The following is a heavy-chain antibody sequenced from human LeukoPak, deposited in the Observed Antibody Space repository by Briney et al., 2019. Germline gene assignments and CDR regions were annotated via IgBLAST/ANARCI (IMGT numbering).Heavy chain of an antibody. V-gene: IGHV3-21*01. J-gene: IGHJ5*02. CDR1: GFTFSSYS. CDR2: ISSSSSYI. Sequence: GGSLRLSCAASGFTFSSYSMNWVRQAPGKGLEWVSSISSSSSYIYYADSVKGRFTISRDNAKNSLYLQMNSLRAEDTAVYYCARDRETYYYGSGSYPWFDPWGQGTLVTVSS. CDR3: ARDRETYYYGSGSYPWFDP. D-gene: IGHD3-10*01.